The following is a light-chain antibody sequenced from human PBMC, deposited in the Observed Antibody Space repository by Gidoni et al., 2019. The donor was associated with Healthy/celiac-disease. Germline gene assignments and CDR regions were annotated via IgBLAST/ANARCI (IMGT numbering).Light chain of an antibody. V-gene: IGKV1D-8*02. CDR3: QQYYSFPWT. Sequence: AIWMTQSPSLLSASTGDRVTISCRMSQGFSSYLAWYQQKPGKAPELLIYAASTLQSGVPSRFSGSGSGTDFTLTISCLQSEDFATYYCQQYYSFPWTFGQGTKVEIK. CDR2: AAS. J-gene: IGKJ1*01. CDR1: QGFSSY.